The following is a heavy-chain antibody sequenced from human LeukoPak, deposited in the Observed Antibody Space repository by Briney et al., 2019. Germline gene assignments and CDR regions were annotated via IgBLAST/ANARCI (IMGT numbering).Heavy chain of an antibody. V-gene: IGHV3-43D*03. CDR2: ISWDGGST. J-gene: IGHJ4*02. CDR1: GFTFDDYA. CDR3: ARGGYGGNDPPYFDY. D-gene: IGHD4-23*01. Sequence: GGSLRLSCAASGFTFDDYAMHWVRQAPGKGLEWVSLISWDGGSTYYADSVKGRFTISRDNSKNSLYLQMNSLRAEDTALYYCARGGYGGNDPPYFDYWGQGTLVTVSS.